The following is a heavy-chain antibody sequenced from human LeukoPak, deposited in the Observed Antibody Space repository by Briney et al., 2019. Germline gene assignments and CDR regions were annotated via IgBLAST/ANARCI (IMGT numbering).Heavy chain of an antibody. CDR2: ISAYNGNT. V-gene: IGHV1-18*01. D-gene: IGHD3-3*01. Sequence: ASVKVSCKASGYTFTSYGISWVRQAPGQGLEWMGWISAYNGNTNYAQKLQGRVTMTTDTSTSTAYMELRSLRSDDTAVYYCARVRDDFRGVACWLDPWGQGTLVTVSS. CDR3: ARVRDDFRGVACWLDP. J-gene: IGHJ5*02. CDR1: GYTFTSYG.